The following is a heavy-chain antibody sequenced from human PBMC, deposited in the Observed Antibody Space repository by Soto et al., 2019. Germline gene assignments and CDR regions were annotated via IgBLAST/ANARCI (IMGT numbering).Heavy chain of an antibody. D-gene: IGHD3-22*01. CDR3: ARDGNTYYYDSSGYYGGFDY. V-gene: IGHV3-33*01. CDR2: IWYDGSNK. CDR1: GFTFSSYG. Sequence: QVQLVESGGGVVQPGRSLRLSCAASGFTFSSYGMHWVRQAPGKGLAWVAVIWYDGSNKYYADSVKGRFTISRDNSKNTLYLQMNSLRAEDTAVYYCARDGNTYYYDSSGYYGGFDYWGQGPLVTVAS. J-gene: IGHJ4*02.